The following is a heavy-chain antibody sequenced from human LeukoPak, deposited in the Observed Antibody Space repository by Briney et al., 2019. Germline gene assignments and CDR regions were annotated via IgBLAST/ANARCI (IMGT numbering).Heavy chain of an antibody. D-gene: IGHD7-27*01. CDR2: INHSGST. CDR1: GGSFSDDN. CDR3: TSRKLGNDY. J-gene: IGHJ4*02. V-gene: IGHV4-34*01. Sequence: ASETLSLTCAVYGGSFSDDNWSWIRQPPGKGLEWIGEINHSGSTNYNSSLKSRVTISVDTSKNQFSLKVSSVTAADTAVYYCTSRKLGNDYWGQGTLVTVSS.